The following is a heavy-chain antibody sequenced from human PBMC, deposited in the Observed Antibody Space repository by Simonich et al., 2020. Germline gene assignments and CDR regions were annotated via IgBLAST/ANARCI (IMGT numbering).Heavy chain of an antibody. CDR1: GYTFTGYY. CDR2: INPNSGGT. J-gene: IGHJ3*02. V-gene: IGHV1-2*02. Sequence: QVQLVQSGAEVKKPGASVKVSCKASGYTFTGYYMHWVRQAPGQGLEWMGWINPNSGGTNYEQKFQGRVTMTRDTSISTAYMELSRLRSDDTAVYYCARARLYSSSHAFDIWGQGTMVTVSS. D-gene: IGHD6-6*01. CDR3: ARARLYSSSHAFDI.